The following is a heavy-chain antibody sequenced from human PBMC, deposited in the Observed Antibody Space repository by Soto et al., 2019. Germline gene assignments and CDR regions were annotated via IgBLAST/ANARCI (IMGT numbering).Heavy chain of an antibody. CDR2: IYHSGSS. J-gene: IGHJ4*02. D-gene: IGHD4-17*01. V-gene: IGHV4-30-2*01. Sequence: QLQLQESGSGLVKPSQTLSLTCAVSGGSISSGGYSWSWIRQPPGKGLEWVGYIYHSGSSYYNPSLKSRVTISVDRSKNQFSLKLSSVTAADTAVYYCARASEVTTFDYWGQGTLVTVSS. CDR1: GGSISSGGYS. CDR3: ARASEVTTFDY.